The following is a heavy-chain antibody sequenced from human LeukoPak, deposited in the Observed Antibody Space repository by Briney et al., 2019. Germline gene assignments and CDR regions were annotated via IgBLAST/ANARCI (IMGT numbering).Heavy chain of an antibody. J-gene: IGHJ5*01. CDR2: VYHSGRPTT. CDR3: ARAMEQWLGNNWFES. Sequence: PSQTLSLTCTVSGGSISSGGYYWSWIRQPPGKGLEWIGYVYHSGRPTTYYNPSLKSRVTISVDRSKNQFSLKVRSVTAADTAVYYCARAMEQWLGNNWFESWGQGTLVTVSS. D-gene: IGHD6-19*01. V-gene: IGHV4-30-2*01. CDR1: GGSISSGGYY.